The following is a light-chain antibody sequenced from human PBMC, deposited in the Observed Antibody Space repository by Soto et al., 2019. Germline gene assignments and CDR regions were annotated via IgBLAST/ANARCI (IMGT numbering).Light chain of an antibody. CDR2: GAS. V-gene: IGKV3D-15*01. J-gene: IGKJ4*01. CDR3: QQYNNWPLT. Sequence: EIVMTQSPVTLSVSPGERATLSCRASQSVSSNLVWYQQKPGQAPRLLISGASTRATDIPARFSGSGSGTEFTLTISSLQAEDFAGYFCQQYNNWPLTFGGGTKVEF. CDR1: QSVSSN.